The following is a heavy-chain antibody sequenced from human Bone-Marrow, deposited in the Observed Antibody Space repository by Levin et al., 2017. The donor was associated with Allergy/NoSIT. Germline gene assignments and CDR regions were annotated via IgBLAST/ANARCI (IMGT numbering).Heavy chain of an antibody. CDR2: IYYIGST. J-gene: IGHJ3*01. Sequence: SQTLSLTCTVSGDSVRNGNYYWGWIRQPPGKGLAWIGSIYYIGSTDYNPSLKSRVTISVDTSKNQFSLKLTSVTAADTALYYCVRNGTVVTPAGGAFNLWGHGTSVIVSS. D-gene: IGHD4-23*01. CDR3: VRNGTVVTPAGGAFNL. V-gene: IGHV4-39*01. CDR1: GDSVRNGNYY.